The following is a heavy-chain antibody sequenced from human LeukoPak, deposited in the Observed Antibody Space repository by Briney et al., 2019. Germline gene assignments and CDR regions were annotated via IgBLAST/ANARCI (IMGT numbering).Heavy chain of an antibody. V-gene: IGHV4-34*01. CDR1: GGSFSGYY. CDR3: ARGLGYCSGGSCRRQDYYYYGMDV. Sequence: PSETLSLTCAVYGGSFSGYYWSWIRQPPGKGLEWIGEINHSGSTNYNPSLKSRVTISVDTSKNQFSLKLSSVTAADTAVYYCARGLGYCSGGSCRRQDYYYYGMDVWGQGTTVTVSS. CDR2: INHSGST. J-gene: IGHJ6*02. D-gene: IGHD2-15*01.